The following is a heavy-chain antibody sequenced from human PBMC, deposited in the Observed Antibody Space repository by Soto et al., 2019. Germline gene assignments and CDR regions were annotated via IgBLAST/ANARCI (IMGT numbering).Heavy chain of an antibody. D-gene: IGHD3-10*01. CDR1: GFTFSSYA. CDR2: ISYDGSNK. V-gene: IGHV3-30-3*01. Sequence: GGSLRLSCAASGFTFSSYAMHWVRQAPGKGLEWVAVISYDGSNKYYADSVKGRFTICRDNSKNTLYLQMNSLIAEDTAVYYCARDYLMVRGVITPYYYYYYGMDVWGQGTTVTVSS. CDR3: ARDYLMVRGVITPYYYYYYGMDV. J-gene: IGHJ6*02.